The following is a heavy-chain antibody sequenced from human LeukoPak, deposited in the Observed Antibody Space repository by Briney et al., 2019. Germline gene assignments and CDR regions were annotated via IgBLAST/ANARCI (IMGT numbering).Heavy chain of an antibody. CDR3: ARAALDSRNYYYAMDV. CDR1: GFTFSNYY. Sequence: GGSLRLSCAASGFTFSNYYMSWVRQAPGKGLEWVSYIKNSGGPMYYADSVKGRFTISRDNAKNSLYLQMNSLRAEDTAVYYCARAALDSRNYYYAMDVWGQGTTVTVSS. V-gene: IGHV3-11*01. CDR2: IKNSGGPM. D-gene: IGHD1-14*01. J-gene: IGHJ6*02.